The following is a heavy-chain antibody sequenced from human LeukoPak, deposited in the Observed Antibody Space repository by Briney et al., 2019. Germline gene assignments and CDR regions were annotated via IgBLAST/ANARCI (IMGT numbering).Heavy chain of an antibody. V-gene: IGHV1-18*01. J-gene: IGHJ4*02. CDR2: IRTYNGNT. CDR3: ARDGDSSGYYPSDY. Sequence: SVKVSCKASGYTFTSYGISWVRQGPGQGLERVGWIRTYNGNTNYAQKLQGRVNMTTDTSTSTAYMELRSLRSDDTAVYYCARDGDSSGYYPSDYWGQGTLVTVSS. CDR1: GYTFTSYG. D-gene: IGHD3-22*01.